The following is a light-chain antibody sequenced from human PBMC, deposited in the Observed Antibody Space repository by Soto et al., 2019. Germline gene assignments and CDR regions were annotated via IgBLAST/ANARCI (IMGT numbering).Light chain of an antibody. CDR1: QSVNNN. J-gene: IGKJ2*01. V-gene: IGKV3-15*01. Sequence: EIVMTQSPATLSVSPGERATLSCRASQSVNNNLAWYQQKPGQAPRLLIFGASARATGIPARFSGSGFGAEFTLTISSLQSEDFAVYYCQQYNNWPPYTFGQGTKLEIK. CDR2: GAS. CDR3: QQYNNWPPYT.